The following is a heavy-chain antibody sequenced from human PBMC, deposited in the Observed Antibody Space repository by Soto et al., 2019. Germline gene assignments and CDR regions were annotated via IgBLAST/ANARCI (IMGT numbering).Heavy chain of an antibody. CDR3: ARYYRGSGRYFFDY. Sequence: GGSLRLSCAASGFTFNTYAMTWVRQAPGKGLEWVANINQDGGVTYYVDSVEGRFTISRDNTKDSLYLQMNSLRGEDTAIYYCARYYRGSGRYFFDYWGQGTLVTVSS. D-gene: IGHD6-19*01. CDR1: GFTFNTYA. V-gene: IGHV3-7*03. CDR2: INQDGGVT. J-gene: IGHJ4*02.